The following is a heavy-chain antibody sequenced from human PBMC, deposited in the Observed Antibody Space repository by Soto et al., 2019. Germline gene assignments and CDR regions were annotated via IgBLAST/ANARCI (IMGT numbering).Heavy chain of an antibody. CDR2: ISDTGSSH. V-gene: IGHV3-30*18. CDR3: AKDRGGDCPDNSCYFGADY. Sequence: GGSLRLSCVGSGFTFSSYGMHWVRQAPGKGLECVAVISDTGSSHYYAASVEGRFAISRENSKNTLSLHMDRLRVEDTAVYYCAKDRGGDCPDNSCYFGADYWGQGTPVTVSS. D-gene: IGHD2-2*01. J-gene: IGHJ4*02. CDR1: GFTFSSYG.